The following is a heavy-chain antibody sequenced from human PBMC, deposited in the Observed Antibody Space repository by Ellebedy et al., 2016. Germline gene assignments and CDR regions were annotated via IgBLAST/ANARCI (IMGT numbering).Heavy chain of an antibody. CDR2: FDPEDGET. CDR1: GYTLTELS. CDR3: ATELALNDAFDI. J-gene: IGHJ3*02. V-gene: IGHV1-24*01. D-gene: IGHD3-3*02. Sequence: ASVKVSCXVSGYTLTELSMHWVRQAPGKGLEWMGGFDPEDGETIYAQKFQGRVTMTEDTSTDTAYMELSSLRSEDTAVYYCATELALNDAFDIWGQGTMVTVSS.